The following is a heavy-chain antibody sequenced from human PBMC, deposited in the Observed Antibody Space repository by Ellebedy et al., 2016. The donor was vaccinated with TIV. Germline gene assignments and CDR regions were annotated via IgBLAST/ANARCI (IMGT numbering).Heavy chain of an antibody. CDR3: ARGGLYNFGYSH. CDR1: VYTFTSYY. D-gene: IGHD3-22*01. Sequence: AASVKVSCKSSVYTFTSYYMHWVRQAPCQGLAWMGIINPSGGSTSYAQKFQGRVTMTRDTSTSTVYMELRSLRSDDTAVYYGARGGLYNFGYSHWGQGTLVTVSS. V-gene: IGHV1-46*01. J-gene: IGHJ4*02. CDR2: INPSGGST.